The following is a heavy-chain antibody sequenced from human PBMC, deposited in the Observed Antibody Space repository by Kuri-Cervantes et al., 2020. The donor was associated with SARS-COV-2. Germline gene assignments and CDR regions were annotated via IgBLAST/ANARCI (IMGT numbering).Heavy chain of an antibody. Sequence: GGSLRLSCAASGFPFSSYGMHWVRQAPGKGLEWVAFIRYDGSNKYYADSVKGRFTISRDNSKNTLYLQMNSLRAEDTAVYYCARVYGFRPYFDYWGQGTLVTVSS. CDR2: IRYDGSNK. D-gene: IGHD4-17*01. J-gene: IGHJ4*02. V-gene: IGHV3-30*02. CDR3: ARVYGFRPYFDY. CDR1: GFPFSSYG.